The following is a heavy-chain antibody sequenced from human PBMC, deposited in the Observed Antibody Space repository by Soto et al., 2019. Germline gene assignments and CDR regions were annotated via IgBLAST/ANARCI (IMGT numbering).Heavy chain of an antibody. J-gene: IGHJ4*02. Sequence: QVQLVESGGGLVKPGGSLRLSCAASGFTFSDYYMSWIRQAPGKGLEWLSYFSSSGSYTNYADSVKGRFTISRDNAKNSLYLQMNSLRAEDTAVYYCARDHQVRGPYDEWGQGTLVTVSS. CDR3: ARDHQVRGPYDE. V-gene: IGHV3-11*05. CDR1: GFTFSDYY. CDR2: FSSSGSYT. D-gene: IGHD3-10*01.